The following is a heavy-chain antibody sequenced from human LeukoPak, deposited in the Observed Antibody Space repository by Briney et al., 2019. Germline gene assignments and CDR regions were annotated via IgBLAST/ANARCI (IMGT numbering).Heavy chain of an antibody. J-gene: IGHJ4*02. CDR2: IIPIFGTA. CDR1: GGTFSSYA. Sequence: SVKVSCKASGGTFSSYAISWVRQAPGQGLEWMGGIIPIFGTANYAQKFQGRVTITADKSTSTAYMELSSLRSEDTAVYYCARAHLGYCSGGSCYYFDYWGQGTLVTVSS. CDR3: ARAHLGYCSGGSCYYFDY. D-gene: IGHD2-15*01. V-gene: IGHV1-69*06.